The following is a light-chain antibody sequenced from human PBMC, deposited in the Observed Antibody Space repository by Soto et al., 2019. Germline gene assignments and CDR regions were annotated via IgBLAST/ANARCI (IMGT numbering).Light chain of an antibody. V-gene: IGKV3-11*01. CDR2: DAS. CDR3: QQRSNWPPLT. CDR1: QIVSSY. Sequence: EIVLTQSPATLSLSPGERATFSCRASQIVSSYLGWYQQKPGQAPRLLIYDASNTATGIPARFSGSGSGTDFPLTISSLEPEDFAVYYCQQRSNWPPLTLGGGTKVEIK. J-gene: IGKJ4*01.